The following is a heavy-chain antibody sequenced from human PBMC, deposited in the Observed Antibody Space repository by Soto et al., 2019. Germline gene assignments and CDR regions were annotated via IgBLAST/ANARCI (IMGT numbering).Heavy chain of an antibody. D-gene: IGHD4-17*01. CDR1: GASLSESSHY. CDR3: ARHLGNYGDWALDF. J-gene: IGHJ4*02. Sequence: QLLLQESGPGLVKPSETLSLTCAVSGASLSESSHYWAWIRQPPGKGLDWIASIYYTGRTYYNPPLRSRPTISIDTSRDQFSLNLSSVTAADMAVYYGARHLGNYGDWALDFWGQGTLVPVSS. CDR2: IYYTGRT. V-gene: IGHV4-39*01.